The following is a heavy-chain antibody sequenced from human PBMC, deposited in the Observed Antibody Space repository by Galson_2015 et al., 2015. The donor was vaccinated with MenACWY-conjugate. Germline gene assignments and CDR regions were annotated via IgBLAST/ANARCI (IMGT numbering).Heavy chain of an antibody. CDR1: GDSVSRRSAA. CDR3: TTGDGYKVRHRYASRSYSNGMDV. Sequence: CAISGDSVSRRSAAWNWIRQSPSRGLEWLGRTYFRFKWFNDYAESVKSRITIEADTSKNQLSLHLNSVTPDDTAVYYCTTGDGYKVRHRYASRSYSNGMDVGGQGT. J-gene: IGHJ6*02. V-gene: IGHV6-1*01. D-gene: IGHD5-24*01. CDR2: TYFRFKWFN.